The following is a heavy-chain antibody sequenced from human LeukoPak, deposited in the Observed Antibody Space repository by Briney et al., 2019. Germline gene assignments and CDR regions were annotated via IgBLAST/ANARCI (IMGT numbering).Heavy chain of an antibody. CDR3: ARRYYDSSGYAFDF. V-gene: IGHV4-39*01. J-gene: IGHJ4*02. CDR2: IYYSGST. D-gene: IGHD3-22*01. CDR1: GGSISSSSYY. Sequence: SETLSLTCTVSGGSISSSSYYWGWIRQPPGKGVEWIGSIYYSGSTYYNPSLNSRVTISVDTSKNQFSLKLSYVTAADTAVYYCARRYYDSSGYAFDFWGQGTLVTVSS.